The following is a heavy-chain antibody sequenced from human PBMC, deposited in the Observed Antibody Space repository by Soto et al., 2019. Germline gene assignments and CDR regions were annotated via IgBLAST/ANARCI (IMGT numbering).Heavy chain of an antibody. CDR3: AKGLTGYDSSGYYPAGYYYYGMDV. CDR1: GFTFSSYG. Sequence: PGGSLRLSCAASGFTFSSYGMHGVRQAPGKGLEWVAVISYDGSNKYYADSVKGRFTISRDNSKNTLYLQMNSLRAEDTAVYYCAKGLTGYDSSGYYPAGYYYYGMDVWGQGTTVTVSS. V-gene: IGHV3-30*18. J-gene: IGHJ6*02. D-gene: IGHD3-22*01. CDR2: ISYDGSNK.